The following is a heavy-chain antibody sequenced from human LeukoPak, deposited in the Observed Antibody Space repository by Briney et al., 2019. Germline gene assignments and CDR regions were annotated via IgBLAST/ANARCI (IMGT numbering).Heavy chain of an antibody. Sequence: ASVKVSCKASGYTFTSYGISWVRQAPGQGLEWMGWISAYNGNTNYAQKLQGRVTMTTDTSTSTAYMELRSLRSDDTAVYYCARAVWWVGDYYYYYMDVWGKGTTVTVSS. J-gene: IGHJ6*03. D-gene: IGHD1-26*01. V-gene: IGHV1-18*01. CDR1: GYTFTSYG. CDR2: ISAYNGNT. CDR3: ARAVWWVGDYYYYYMDV.